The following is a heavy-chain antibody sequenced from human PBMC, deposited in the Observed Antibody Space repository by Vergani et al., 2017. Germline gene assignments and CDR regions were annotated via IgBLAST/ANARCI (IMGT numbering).Heavy chain of an antibody. Sequence: QVQLQQWGAGLLKPSETLSLTCAVYGGSFSGYYWSWIRQPPGKGLEWIGEINHSGSTNYNPSLKSRVTISVDTSKNQFSQKLSSVTAADTAVYYCARDVRVKGANDAFDIWGQGTMVTVSS. D-gene: IGHD3-10*02. CDR3: ARDVRVKGANDAFDI. CDR2: INHSGST. CDR1: GGSFSGYY. V-gene: IGHV4-34*01. J-gene: IGHJ3*02.